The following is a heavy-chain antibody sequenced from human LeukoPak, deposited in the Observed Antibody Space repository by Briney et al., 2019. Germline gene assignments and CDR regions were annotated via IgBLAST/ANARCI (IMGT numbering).Heavy chain of an antibody. CDR1: EFAFTTSS. D-gene: IGHD3-9*01. V-gene: IGHV3-21*06. CDR3: ARDQFDLGIIDF. J-gene: IGHJ4*02. Sequence: PGGSLRLSCVASEFAFTTSSMNWVRQAPGKGLEWVASISSYSAYIHYTDSVKGRFTISRDNAKNSLYLQMNSLRAEDTAVYYCARDQFDLGIIDFWGQGTLVTVSS. CDR2: ISSYSAYI.